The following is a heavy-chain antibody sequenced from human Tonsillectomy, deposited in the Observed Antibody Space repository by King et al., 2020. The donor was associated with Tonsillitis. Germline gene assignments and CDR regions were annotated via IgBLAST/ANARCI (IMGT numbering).Heavy chain of an antibody. Sequence: QLVQSGGGLVQPGGSLRLSCSASGFTFSSFAMHWVRQAPGKGLEYVSAISSNGGSTYYADSVKGRFTISRDNSKNTLYLQMSSLRAEDTAVYYCVKDFNDYYDTSGYWGHPALAYYFDYWGQGTLVTVSS. CDR2: ISSNGGST. CDR3: VKDFNDYYDTSGYWGHPALAYYFDY. J-gene: IGHJ4*02. D-gene: IGHD3-22*01. V-gene: IGHV3-64D*06. CDR1: GFTFSSFA.